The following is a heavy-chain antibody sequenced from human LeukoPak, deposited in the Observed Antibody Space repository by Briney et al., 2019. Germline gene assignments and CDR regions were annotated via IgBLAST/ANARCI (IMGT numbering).Heavy chain of an antibody. Sequence: ASVKVSCKASGYTFTSYDINWVRQATGQGLEWMGWMNPNSGNTGYAQKFQGRVTITRNTSISTAYMELSSLRSEDTAVYYCARGTYYYDSSGYYYVRPYFDYWGQGTLVTVSS. CDR3: ARGTYYYDSSGYYYVRPYFDY. CDR2: MNPNSGNT. V-gene: IGHV1-8*03. CDR1: GYTFTSYD. J-gene: IGHJ4*02. D-gene: IGHD3-22*01.